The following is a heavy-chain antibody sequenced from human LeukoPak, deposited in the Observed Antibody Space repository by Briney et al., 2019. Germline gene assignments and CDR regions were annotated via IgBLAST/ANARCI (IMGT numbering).Heavy chain of an antibody. Sequence: ASVKVSCKASGYTFTSYYMHWVRQAPGQGLEWMGIINPSGGSTSYAQKFQGRVTMTRDTSTSTVYMELSSLRSEDTAIYYCASNPPNTGDFYYWGLGTLVTVSS. CDR2: INPSGGST. CDR3: ASNPPNTGDFYY. J-gene: IGHJ4*02. V-gene: IGHV1-46*01. CDR1: GYTFTSYY. D-gene: IGHD1-1*01.